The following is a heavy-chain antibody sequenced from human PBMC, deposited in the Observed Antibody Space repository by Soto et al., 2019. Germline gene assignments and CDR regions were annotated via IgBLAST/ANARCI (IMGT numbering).Heavy chain of an antibody. CDR2: ISSSSSTI. CDR1: GFTFSSYS. Sequence: VGSLRLSCAASGFTFSSYSMNWVRQAPGKGLEWVSYISSSSSTIYYADSVKGRFTISRDNAKNSLYLQMNSLRDEDTAVYYCARDRSSEKYSSGWFPFDYWGQGTLVTVSS. J-gene: IGHJ4*02. V-gene: IGHV3-48*02. CDR3: ARDRSSEKYSSGWFPFDY. D-gene: IGHD6-19*01.